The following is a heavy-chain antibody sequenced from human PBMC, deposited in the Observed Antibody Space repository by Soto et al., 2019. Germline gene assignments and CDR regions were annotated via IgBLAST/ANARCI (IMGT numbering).Heavy chain of an antibody. CDR2: MNPNSGNT. CDR1: GYTFTSYD. D-gene: IGHD3-10*02. J-gene: IGHJ4*01. CDR3: ARGVPPRDY. V-gene: IGHV1-8*01. Sequence: QAQLVQSGAEVKKPGASVKVSCKASGYTFTSYDISWVRQATGQGLEWMGWMNPNSGNTDYAQKCRGRGPMARDTSINTAYMELSSLISDDTAVYFCARGVPPRDYWGQGSQVTVSS.